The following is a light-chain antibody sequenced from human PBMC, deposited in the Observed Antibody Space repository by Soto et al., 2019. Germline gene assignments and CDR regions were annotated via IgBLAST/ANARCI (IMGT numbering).Light chain of an antibody. V-gene: IGKV3-15*01. J-gene: IGKJ5*01. Sequence: EMVMTQSPATLSVSPGERATLSCRASQSVNNNLAWYQQRPGQVPRLLIYGASTRATGIPARFSGSGSGTDFTLTISSLEPEDSAVYYCQQRHMWPITFGQGTRLEIK. CDR1: QSVNNN. CDR3: QQRHMWPIT. CDR2: GAS.